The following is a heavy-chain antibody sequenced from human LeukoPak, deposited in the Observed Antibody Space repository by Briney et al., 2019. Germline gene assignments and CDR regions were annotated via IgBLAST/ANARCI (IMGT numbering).Heavy chain of an antibody. D-gene: IGHD3-9*01. CDR3: AKDLSGYSTTWSPGYMDV. V-gene: IGHV3-30*02. CDR2: IRFDGSDK. Sequence: GGPLRLSCAASGFTFSTYGMHWVRQAPGRGLEWVAFIRFDGSDKYADSVKGRFTLSRDNSKNTLSLRLDSLRPDDTAVYYCAKDLSGYSTTWSPGYMDVWGEGTTVIVSS. J-gene: IGHJ6*03. CDR1: GFTFSTYG.